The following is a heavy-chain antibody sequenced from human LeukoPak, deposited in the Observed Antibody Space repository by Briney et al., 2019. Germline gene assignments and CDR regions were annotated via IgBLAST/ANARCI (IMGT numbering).Heavy chain of an antibody. J-gene: IGHJ6*03. CDR1: GGSISSGNW. V-gene: IGHV4-4*02. CDR3: ARETSQKGAHYMDV. D-gene: IGHD3-16*01. Sequence: SETLSLTCAVSGGSISSGNWWSWVRQPPGKGLQWIGEIFHSGSTNYNPSLKSRVTISVDTSKNQFSLKLTSVTAADTAVYYCARETSQKGAHYMDVWGKGTTVTISS. CDR2: IFHSGST.